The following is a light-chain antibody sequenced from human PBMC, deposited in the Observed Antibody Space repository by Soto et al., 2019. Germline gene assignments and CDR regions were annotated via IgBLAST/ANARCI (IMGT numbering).Light chain of an antibody. Sequence: DIPMTQSPSSLSASVGDRVTITCRASDSISSWLAWYQQKPGKAPKLLIYKASTLKSGVPSRFSGSGSGTEFTLTISSLQPDDFATYYCQHYNSYSEAFGQGTKVDIK. CDR1: DSISSW. J-gene: IGKJ1*01. CDR3: QHYNSYSEA. V-gene: IGKV1-5*03. CDR2: KAS.